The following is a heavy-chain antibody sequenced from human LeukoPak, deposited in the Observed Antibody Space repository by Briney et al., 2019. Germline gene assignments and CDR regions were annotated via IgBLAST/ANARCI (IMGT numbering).Heavy chain of an antibody. CDR1: GFTFSSYG. CDR3: ARGLRYFDWLLPNYFDY. Sequence: PGGSLRLSCAASGFTFSSYGMHWVRQAPGEGLEWVAVIWYDGSNKYHADSVKGRFTISRDNSKNTLYLQMNSLRAEDTAVYYCARGLRYFDWLLPNYFDYWGQGTLVTVSS. J-gene: IGHJ4*02. CDR2: IWYDGSNK. D-gene: IGHD3-9*01. V-gene: IGHV3-33*01.